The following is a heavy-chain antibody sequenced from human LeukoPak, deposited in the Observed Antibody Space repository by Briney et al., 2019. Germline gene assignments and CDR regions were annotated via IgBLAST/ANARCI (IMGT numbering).Heavy chain of an antibody. Sequence: PGGSLRLSCAASGFTFNIYAMTWVRQAPGKGLEWVSTVSGSGFTTYYADSVKGRFTISRDNSKNTLYLQMNSLRAEDTAIYYCAKGGWRVYYYYMDVWGKGTTVTVSS. CDR3: AKGGWRVYYYYMDV. J-gene: IGHJ6*03. V-gene: IGHV3-23*01. D-gene: IGHD6-19*01. CDR1: GFTFNIYA. CDR2: VSGSGFTT.